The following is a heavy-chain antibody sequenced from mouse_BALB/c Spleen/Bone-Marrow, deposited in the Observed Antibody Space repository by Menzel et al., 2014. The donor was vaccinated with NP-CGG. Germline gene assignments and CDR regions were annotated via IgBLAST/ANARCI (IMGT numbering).Heavy chain of an antibody. Sequence: EVQLQESGPELVKPGASVKMSCKASGYTFTAYVMHWVKQKPGQGLEWIGYINPYNDGTKYNEMFKGKATLTSDKSSSTDYMELSSLTSGDSAVYYCAREGGLRRGDYYAMDYWGQGTSVAVSS. CDR1: GYTFTAYV. CDR3: AREGGLRRGDYYAMDY. D-gene: IGHD2-4*01. V-gene: IGHV1-14*01. J-gene: IGHJ4*01. CDR2: INPYNDGT.